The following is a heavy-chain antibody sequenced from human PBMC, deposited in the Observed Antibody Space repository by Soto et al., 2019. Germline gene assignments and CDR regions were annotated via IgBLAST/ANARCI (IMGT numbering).Heavy chain of an antibody. V-gene: IGHV3-23*05. J-gene: IGHJ5*02. CDR1: GFSFMTYA. CDR3: AKGESATGWYPVGS. CDR2: IGNGDTST. D-gene: IGHD6-19*01. Sequence: EVQLLESGGGLVQPGGSLRLSCAASGFSFMTYAMTWVRQAPGKGLEWVSAIGNGDTSTYYADSVKGRFTISRDSSRNTLFLQMNSLRAEDTAVYYCAKGESATGWYPVGSWGQGTLVTVSS.